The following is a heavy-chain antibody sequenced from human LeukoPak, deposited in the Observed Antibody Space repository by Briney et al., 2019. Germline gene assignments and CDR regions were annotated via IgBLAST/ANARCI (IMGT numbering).Heavy chain of an antibody. J-gene: IGHJ4*02. Sequence: SETLSLTCSVSGGYISSYYWSWMRQPAGKGLEWIGRIYNSGSTNYNPSLKSRVTMSVDTSKYQFSLKLSSVTAADTAVYYCARECGYYDSSGYYYSSVLYEYWGQGTLVTVSS. CDR2: IYNSGST. V-gene: IGHV4-4*07. D-gene: IGHD3-22*01. CDR3: ARECGYYDSSGYYYSSVLYEY. CDR1: GGYISSYY.